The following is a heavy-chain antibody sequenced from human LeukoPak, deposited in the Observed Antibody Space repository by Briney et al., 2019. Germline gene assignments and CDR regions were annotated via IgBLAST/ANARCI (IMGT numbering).Heavy chain of an antibody. CDR3: ARDREAAAGRGPFDY. CDR2: ISYDGSNK. J-gene: IGHJ4*02. Sequence: GGSLRLSCAASGFTFSSYAMHWVRQAPGKGLEWVAVISYDGSNKYYADSVEGRFTTSRDNSKNTLYLQMNSLRAEDTAVYYCARDREAAAGRGPFDYWGQGTLVTVSS. CDR1: GFTFSSYA. D-gene: IGHD6-13*01. V-gene: IGHV3-30*04.